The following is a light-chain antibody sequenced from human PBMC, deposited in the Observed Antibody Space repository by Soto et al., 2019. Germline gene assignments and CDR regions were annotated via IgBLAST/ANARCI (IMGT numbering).Light chain of an antibody. J-gene: IGKJ1*01. CDR2: GAS. CDR3: HQYSSSRRT. CDR1: QSISDT. Sequence: EIVMTQSPATLSVSPGGRATLSCRASQSISDTLAWYQQKPGQAPRLLIYGASNRAAGIPDRFSGSGSGTDFTLTISRLEPEDFAVYYCHQYSSSRRTFGQGTKVDIK. V-gene: IGKV3-20*01.